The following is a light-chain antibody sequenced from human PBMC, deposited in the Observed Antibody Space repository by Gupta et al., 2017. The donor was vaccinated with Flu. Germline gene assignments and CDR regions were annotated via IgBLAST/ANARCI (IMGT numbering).Light chain of an antibody. CDR3: AAWGDHVRGPG. J-gene: IGLJ2*01. Sequence: GVNYVYWYQHFPGTAPQLLMQKNDQRPSGVPDRFSGSKSGTSASLAISGLRSEDEADYYCAAWGDHVRGPGFGGGTKLNV. CDR1: GVNY. V-gene: IGLV1-47*01. CDR2: KND.